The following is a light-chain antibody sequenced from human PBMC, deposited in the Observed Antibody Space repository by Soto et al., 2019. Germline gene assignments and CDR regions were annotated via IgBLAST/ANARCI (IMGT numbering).Light chain of an antibody. CDR1: QSISTW. V-gene: IGKV1-5*03. CDR3: QQYSSYEWT. J-gene: IGKJ1*01. Sequence: DIQMTQSPSTLSASAGDRVTITCRASQSISTWLAWYQHKPGKAPNLLIYMASSLERGVPSRFSGSGSGTEFTLTISSLQPDDYATYYCQQYSSYEWTFGQGTKVEI. CDR2: MAS.